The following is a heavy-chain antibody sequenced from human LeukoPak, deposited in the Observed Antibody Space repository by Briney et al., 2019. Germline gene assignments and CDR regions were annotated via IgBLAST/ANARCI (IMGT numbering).Heavy chain of an antibody. J-gene: IGHJ4*02. CDR3: ACTLPAFDY. CDR1: GFTFSSYA. V-gene: IGHV3-64*02. Sequence: PGGSLRLSCAASGFTFSSYAMHWVRQAPGKGLDYVSAINSNGGSTYYADSVKGRFTISRDNSKNTLYLQMNSLRAEDTAVYYCACTLPAFDYWGQGTLVTVSS. D-gene: IGHD2-8*01. CDR2: INSNGGST.